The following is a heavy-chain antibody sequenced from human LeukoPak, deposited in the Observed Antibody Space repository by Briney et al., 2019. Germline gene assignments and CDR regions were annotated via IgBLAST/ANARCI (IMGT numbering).Heavy chain of an antibody. J-gene: IGHJ6*03. V-gene: IGHV3-30*04. CDR3: VGSPAYYYMDV. D-gene: IGHD3-10*01. CDR2: ISHDGGND. CDR1: GLTFRYHA. Sequence: GKSLRLSCAASGLTFRYHAIHWVRQAPGKGLEWVTVISHDGGNDYYRDSVKGRFTISRDNSRNTVFLQMNSLRPGYTAVYYCVGSPAYYYMDVWGKGTTVTVSS.